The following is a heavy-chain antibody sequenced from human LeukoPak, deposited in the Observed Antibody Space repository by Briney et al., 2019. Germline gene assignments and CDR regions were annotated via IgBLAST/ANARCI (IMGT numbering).Heavy chain of an antibody. CDR2: FDPEDGET. V-gene: IGHV1-24*01. J-gene: IGHJ4*02. CDR3: ARERRGYYYDSSGYYLYY. D-gene: IGHD3-22*01. CDR1: GYTLTELS. Sequence: AASVTVSCKVSGYTLTELSMHWVRQAPGKGLEWMGGFDPEDGETIYAQKFQGRVTMTEDTSTDAAYMELSSLRSEDTAVYYCARERRGYYYDSSGYYLYYWGQGTLVTVSS.